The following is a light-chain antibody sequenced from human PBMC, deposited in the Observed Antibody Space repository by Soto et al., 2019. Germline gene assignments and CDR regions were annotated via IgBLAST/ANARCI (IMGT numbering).Light chain of an antibody. CDR3: QQYNNYPRT. V-gene: IGKV1-5*01. CDR1: QGLSSW. Sequence: DIQMTQSPSTLSASVGDRVTITCRASQGLSSWLAWYQQKPGKAPKLLIYDASSLESGVPSRFSGSGSGTEFTLTISGLQPDDFATYYCQQYNNYPRTFGQGTKVDIK. J-gene: IGKJ1*01. CDR2: DAS.